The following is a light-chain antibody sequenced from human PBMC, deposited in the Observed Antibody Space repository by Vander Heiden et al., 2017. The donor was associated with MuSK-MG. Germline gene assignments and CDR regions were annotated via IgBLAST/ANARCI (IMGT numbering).Light chain of an antibody. V-gene: IGLV8-61*01. CDR1: SDSVSTDYY. CDR3: VLYMGSGIWM. Sequence: QTVVTQEPSFSVSPGGTVTLTCGLSSDSVSTDYYPSWYQQTPGQAPRTLIYATNTRSSGVPDRFSGSILGNKAALTIAGAQADDESDDYCVLYMGSGIWMFGGGTKLTVL. CDR2: ATN. J-gene: IGLJ3*02.